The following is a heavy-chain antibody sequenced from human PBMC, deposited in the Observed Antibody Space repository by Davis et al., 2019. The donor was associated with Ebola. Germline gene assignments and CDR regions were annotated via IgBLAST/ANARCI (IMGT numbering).Heavy chain of an antibody. J-gene: IGHJ4*02. Sequence: GESLKISCAASGFSFSSYDMAWVRQAPGKGLEWVSYISSSSSTLYYADSVKGRFTISRDNAKNSLYLQMNSLRDDDTAVYYCARAVVDIVATPYFDYWGQGTLVPVSS. CDR2: ISSSSSTL. CDR1: GFSFSSYD. V-gene: IGHV3-48*02. CDR3: ARAVVDIVATPYFDY. D-gene: IGHD5-12*01.